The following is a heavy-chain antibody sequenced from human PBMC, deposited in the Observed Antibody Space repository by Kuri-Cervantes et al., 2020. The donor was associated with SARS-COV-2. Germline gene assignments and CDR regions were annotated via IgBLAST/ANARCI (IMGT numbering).Heavy chain of an antibody. J-gene: IGHJ6*03. CDR3: ARVAGQGPIYYYDMDV. V-gene: IGHV3-30*02. D-gene: IGHD2-21*01. Sequence: GESLKSPCAASGFTFSSYGMHWVRQAPGKGLEWVAFIRYDGSNKYYADSVKGRFTISRDNSKNTLYLQMNSLRGEDTAVYYCARVAGQGPIYYYDMDVWGKGTTVTVSS. CDR1: GFTFSSYG. CDR2: IRYDGSNK.